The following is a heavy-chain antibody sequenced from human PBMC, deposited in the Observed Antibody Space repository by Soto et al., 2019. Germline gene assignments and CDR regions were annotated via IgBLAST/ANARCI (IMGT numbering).Heavy chain of an antibody. CDR2: IYYSGST. CDR3: ARQGDYYGSGSLSDFDY. J-gene: IGHJ4*02. Sequence: SETLSLTCTVSGGSISSSSYYWGWIRQPPGKGLEWIGSIYYSGSTYYNPSLKSRVTISVDTSKNQFSLKLSSVTAADTAVYYCARQGDYYGSGSLSDFDYWGQGTLVTVSS. D-gene: IGHD3-10*01. V-gene: IGHV4-39*01. CDR1: GGSISSSSYY.